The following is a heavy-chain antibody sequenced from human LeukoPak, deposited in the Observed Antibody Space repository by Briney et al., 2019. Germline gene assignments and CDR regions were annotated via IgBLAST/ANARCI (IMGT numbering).Heavy chain of an antibody. CDR1: GGSFSGYY. J-gene: IGHJ3*02. D-gene: IGHD5-24*01. CDR2: INHSGST. Sequence: PSETLSLTCAVCGGSFSGYYWSWIRQPPGKGLEWIGEINHSGSTNYNPSLKSRVTISVDTSKNQFSLKLSSVTAADTAVYYCASRWLHRRRDAFDIWGQGTMVTVSS. V-gene: IGHV4-34*01. CDR3: ASRWLHRRRDAFDI.